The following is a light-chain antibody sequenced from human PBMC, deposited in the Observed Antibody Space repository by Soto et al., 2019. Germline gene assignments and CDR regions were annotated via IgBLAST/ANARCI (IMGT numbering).Light chain of an antibody. V-gene: IGKV3-20*01. CDR2: GAS. CDR1: QSVSSSY. Sequence: EIVLTHSPGTLASSPGERATPSCRASQSVSSSYLARYQQGPGKAPRLLIYGASSRATGIPDRFSGSGSGTDFTLTISRVEPEDFAVYYCQQYGSSPWTVGQGIKVEIK. CDR3: QQYGSSPWT. J-gene: IGKJ1*01.